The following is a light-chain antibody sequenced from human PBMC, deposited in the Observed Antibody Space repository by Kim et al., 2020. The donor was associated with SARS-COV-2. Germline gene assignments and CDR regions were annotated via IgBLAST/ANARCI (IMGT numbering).Light chain of an antibody. J-gene: IGLJ2*01. CDR3: QVWDSSSYHSF. Sequence: APGKTARSTCGGNNIGSKSVHWYQQKPGQAPVLGVYDDSDRPSGIPERFSGSNSGDTATLTISRVEAGDEADYYCQVWDSSSYHSFFGGGTQLTVL. V-gene: IGLV3-21*03. CDR2: DDS. CDR1: NIGSKS.